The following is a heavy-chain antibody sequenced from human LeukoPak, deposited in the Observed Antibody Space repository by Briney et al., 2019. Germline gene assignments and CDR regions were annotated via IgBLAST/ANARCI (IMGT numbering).Heavy chain of an antibody. D-gene: IGHD5-18*01. Sequence: SETLSLTCTVPGGSISNSDYYWGWIRQPPGKGLEWIGSIYYSGSTFYNPSLRSRLTISVDTSKNQFSLKLSSVTAADTAVYYCVVDTAMVFDYWGQGTLVTVSS. CDR3: VVDTAMVFDY. J-gene: IGHJ4*02. CDR2: IYYSGST. V-gene: IGHV4-39*01. CDR1: GGSISNSDYY.